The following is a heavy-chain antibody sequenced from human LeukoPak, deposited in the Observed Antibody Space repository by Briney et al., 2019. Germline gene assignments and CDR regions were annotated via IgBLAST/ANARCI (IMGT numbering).Heavy chain of an antibody. CDR2: SYYSGST. V-gene: IGHV4-39*01. CDR3: ARPIGYCTNGLCYTTSRGYFDY. D-gene: IGHD2-8*01. J-gene: IGHJ4*02. CDR1: GGSISSSSYY. Sequence: SETLSLTCTVSGGSISSSSYYWGWLRQPPGKGREWSGSSYYSGSTYYNPSLKSRVTISVDTSKNQFPLKPSSVTAADTAVYSCARPIGYCTNGLCYTTSRGYFDYWRQGTLVTVSS.